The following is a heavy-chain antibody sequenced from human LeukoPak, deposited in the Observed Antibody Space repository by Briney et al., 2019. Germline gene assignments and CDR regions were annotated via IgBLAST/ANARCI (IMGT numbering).Heavy chain of an antibody. D-gene: IGHD2-2*01. V-gene: IGHV1-2*02. Sequence: ASVKVSCKASGYTFTGYYMHWVRQAPGQGLEWMGWINPNSGGTNYAQKFQGRVTMTRDTSISTAYMELSRLRSGDTAVYYCASKAAIVNWFDPWGQGTLVTVSS. J-gene: IGHJ5*02. CDR1: GYTFTGYY. CDR2: INPNSGGT. CDR3: ASKAAIVNWFDP.